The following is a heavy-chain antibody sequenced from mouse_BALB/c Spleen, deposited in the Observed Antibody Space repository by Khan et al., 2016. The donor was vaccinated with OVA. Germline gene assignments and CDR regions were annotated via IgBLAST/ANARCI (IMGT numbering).Heavy chain of an antibody. J-gene: IGHJ3*01. CDR2: INPSNSYT. V-gene: IGHV1-4*01. CDR1: GYTFTSYT. CDR3: AREDAYYGSDGWFAY. Sequence: QVQLQQSGAELARPWASVKMSCKASGYTFTSYTMHWIKQRPGQGLEWIGYINPSNSYTNYNQKFKDKATLTADTSSSTSYMQLSSLTSEDSAVDYCAREDAYYGSDGWFAYWGQGTLVTVSA. D-gene: IGHD2-14*01.